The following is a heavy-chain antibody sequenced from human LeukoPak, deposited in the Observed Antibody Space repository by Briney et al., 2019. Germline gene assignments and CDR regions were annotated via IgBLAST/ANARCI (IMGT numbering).Heavy chain of an antibody. CDR2: ISGSGGST. D-gene: IGHD6-6*01. J-gene: IGHJ4*02. CDR3: AKDSRKSSSSLRSYFDY. Sequence: GGSLRLSCAASGFTFSSYAMSWVRQAPGKGLEWVSAISGSGGSTYYADSVKGRFTISRDNSKNTLYLQMNSLRAEDTAVYYCAKDSRKSSSSLRSYFDYWGQGTLVTVSS. V-gene: IGHV3-23*01. CDR1: GFTFSSYA.